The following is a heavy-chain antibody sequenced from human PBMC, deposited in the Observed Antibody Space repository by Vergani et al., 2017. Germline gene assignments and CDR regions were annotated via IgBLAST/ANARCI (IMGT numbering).Heavy chain of an antibody. CDR1: GFSFGSYG. V-gene: IGHV3-30*02. CDR2: LRYDGTTK. Sequence: QLVESGGGVVQPGGSLRLSCAASGFSFGSYGMHWVRVRPAPGKGLEWLAYLRYDGTTKQYADSVKGRFTISRDNSKNMLYLQMDSLRPEDTAMFYCVEDSGASIGFDDWGQGTQVTVSS. D-gene: IGHD6-25*01. CDR3: VEDSGASIGFDD. J-gene: IGHJ4*02.